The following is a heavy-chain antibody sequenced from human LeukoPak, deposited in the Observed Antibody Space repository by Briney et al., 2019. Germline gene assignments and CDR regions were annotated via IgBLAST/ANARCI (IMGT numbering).Heavy chain of an antibody. Sequence: PSETLSLTCTVSGDSISSYYWSWIRQPAGKGLEWIGRIYTSGSSNYNPSLKSRVTMSVDTSKNQFSLKLNSVTAADTAVYYCARQGSGYYQRYFDYWGQGNLVTVSS. J-gene: IGHJ4*02. CDR2: IYTSGSS. D-gene: IGHD3-22*01. V-gene: IGHV4-4*07. CDR3: ARQGSGYYQRYFDY. CDR1: GDSISSYY.